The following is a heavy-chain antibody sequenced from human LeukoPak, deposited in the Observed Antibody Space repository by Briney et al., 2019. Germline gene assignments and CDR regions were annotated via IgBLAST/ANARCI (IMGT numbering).Heavy chain of an antibody. CDR2: ISYDGSNK. J-gene: IGHJ6*02. D-gene: IGHD5-12*01. CDR1: GVTFSSYG. CDR3: AKDLALYSGYDNYYGMDV. V-gene: IGHV3-30*18. Sequence: PGGSLRLSCAASGVTFSSYGMHWVRQAPGKGLEWVAVISYDGSNKYYADSVKGRFTISRDNSKNTLYLQMNSLRAEDTAVYYCAKDLALYSGYDNYYGMDVWGQGTTVTVSS.